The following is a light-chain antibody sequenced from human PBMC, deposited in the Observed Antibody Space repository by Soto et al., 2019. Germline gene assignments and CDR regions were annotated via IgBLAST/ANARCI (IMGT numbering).Light chain of an antibody. Sequence: EIQVNQSSSALSPSVGDRVTITCRASQSVSSELAWYQQKPGKAPKLLIYKASSLESGVPSRFSGSGSGTEFTLTISSLQPDDFATYYCQQYNSYSPWTFGQGTKVDI. J-gene: IGKJ1*01. CDR1: QSVSSE. CDR2: KAS. CDR3: QQYNSYSPWT. V-gene: IGKV1-5*03.